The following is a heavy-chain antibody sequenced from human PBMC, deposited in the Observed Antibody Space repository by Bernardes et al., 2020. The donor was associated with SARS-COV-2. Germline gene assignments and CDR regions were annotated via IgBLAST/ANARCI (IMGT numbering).Heavy chain of an antibody. CDR3: ALPPTNYDRYGMDV. D-gene: IGHD3-22*01. CDR2: INPNSGGT. CDR1: GYTFTGYY. J-gene: IGHJ6*02. V-gene: IGHV1-2*02. Sequence: ASVKVSCKASGYTFTGYYIHWVRQAPGQGLEWMGWINPNSGGTTYAQKFQGRVTMTRDTSINTVYMELSSLRSDDTAVYYCALPPTNYDRYGMDVWGQGTTVTVSS.